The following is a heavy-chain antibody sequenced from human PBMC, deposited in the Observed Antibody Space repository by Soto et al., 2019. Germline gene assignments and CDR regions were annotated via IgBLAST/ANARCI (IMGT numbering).Heavy chain of an antibody. V-gene: IGHV3-21*01. Sequence: PGGSLRLSCAASGFTFSSYSMNWVRQAPGKGLEWVSSISSSSSYIYYADSVKGRFTISRDNAKNSLYLQMNSLRAEDTAVYYCARDDYDSSGPLDYWGQGTLVTVSS. J-gene: IGHJ4*02. CDR1: GFTFSSYS. CDR2: ISSSSSYI. CDR3: ARDDYDSSGPLDY. D-gene: IGHD3-22*01.